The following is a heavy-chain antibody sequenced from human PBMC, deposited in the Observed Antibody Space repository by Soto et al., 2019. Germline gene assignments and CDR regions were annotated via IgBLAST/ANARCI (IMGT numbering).Heavy chain of an antibody. J-gene: IGHJ3*02. CDR3: AKDLGHGGRGAFDI. D-gene: IGHD7-27*01. CDR1: GFTFSSYG. Sequence: QVQLVESGGGVVQPGRSLRLSCAASGFTFSSYGMHWVRQAPCKGLEWVAVISYDGSNKYYADSVKGRFTISRDNSKNTLYLQMNSLRAEDTAVYYCAKDLGHGGRGAFDIWGQGTMVTVSS. V-gene: IGHV3-30*18. CDR2: ISYDGSNK.